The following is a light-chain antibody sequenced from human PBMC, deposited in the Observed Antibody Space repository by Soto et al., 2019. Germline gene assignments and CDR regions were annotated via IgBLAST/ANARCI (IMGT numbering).Light chain of an antibody. CDR2: ENN. V-gene: IGLV1-51*02. CDR1: SSNIGNNY. J-gene: IGLJ3*02. CDR3: GTWDSSLGGV. Sequence: QSVLTQPPSVSAAPGQKVTISCSGSSSNIGNNYVSWYQQLPGTAPKLLIYENNKRPSGIPDRFSGSKSGTSATLGITGLQTGAEADYYCGTWDSSLGGVFGGWTKLTVL.